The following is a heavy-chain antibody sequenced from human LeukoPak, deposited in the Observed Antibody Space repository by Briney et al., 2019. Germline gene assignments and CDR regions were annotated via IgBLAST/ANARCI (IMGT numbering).Heavy chain of an antibody. CDR2: IYYSGST. CDR3: ARAIAAAGAYYYYYMDV. CDR1: GGSISSSSYH. J-gene: IGHJ6*03. D-gene: IGHD6-13*01. V-gene: IGHV4-39*07. Sequence: SETLSLTCTVSGGSISSSSYHWGWIRQPPGKGLEWIGSIYYSGSTYYNPSLKSRVTISVDTSKNQFSLKLSSVTAADTAVYYCARAIAAAGAYYYYYMDVWGKGTTVTVSS.